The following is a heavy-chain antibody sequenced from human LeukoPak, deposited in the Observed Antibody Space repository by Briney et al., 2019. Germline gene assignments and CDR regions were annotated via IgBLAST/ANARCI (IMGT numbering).Heavy chain of an antibody. Sequence: SETLSLTCTVSGGSLSSHYWTWVRQSPGKGLEWIGDISNSGSTNYNPSLKSRVTISIDTSKNQFSLKLSSVTAADTAVYYCARYGYCSSTSCYGGDNWFDPWGQGTLVTVSS. J-gene: IGHJ5*02. V-gene: IGHV4-59*11. CDR3: ARYGYCSSTSCYGGDNWFDP. CDR2: ISNSGST. CDR1: GGSLSSHY. D-gene: IGHD2-2*03.